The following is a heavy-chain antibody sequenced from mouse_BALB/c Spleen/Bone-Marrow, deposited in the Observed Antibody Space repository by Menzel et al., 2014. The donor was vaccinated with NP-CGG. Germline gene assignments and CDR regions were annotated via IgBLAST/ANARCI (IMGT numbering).Heavy chain of an antibody. Sequence: VQLQQSGAELMKPGASVKISCKATGYTFGSYWIEWVKQRPGHGLEWIGEILPGSGSTNYNEKFKGKATFTADTSSNTAYMQLSSLTSEGSAVYYCATARATWFAYWGQGTLVTVSA. CDR2: ILPGSGST. CDR3: ATARATWFAY. V-gene: IGHV1-9*01. CDR1: GYTFGSYW. J-gene: IGHJ3*01. D-gene: IGHD3-2*01.